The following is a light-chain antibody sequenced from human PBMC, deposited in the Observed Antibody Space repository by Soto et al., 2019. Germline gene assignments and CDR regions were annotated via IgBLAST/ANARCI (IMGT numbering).Light chain of an antibody. CDR1: QGISTW. CDR2: AAS. CDR3: LQHNSYPLP. V-gene: IGKV1-12*01. J-gene: IGKJ3*01. Sequence: EIEMTQTQSSVSASVGDRVTITCRASQGISTWLAWYQQKAGKAPNLLIYAASNLQSGVPSRFSGSGSGTEFTLTISSLQPEDSATYYCLQHNSYPLPFGPVTKVAI.